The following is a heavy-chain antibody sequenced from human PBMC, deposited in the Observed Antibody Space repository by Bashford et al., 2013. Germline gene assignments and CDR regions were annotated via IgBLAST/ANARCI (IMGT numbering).Heavy chain of an antibody. D-gene: IGHD6-19*01. CDR3: AKGQDTSAWYGMDV. CDR2: ISGGTT. Sequence: GGSLRLSCATYGFSFSNYAMSWVRQTPGKGFEWVAGISGGTTYYADSLKGRCTITRDNSKNTLYLQMDSLRVEDTAVYYCAKGQDTSAWYGMDVWGRGTTVTVSS. J-gene: IGHJ6*02. CDR1: GFSFSNYA. V-gene: IGHV3-23*01.